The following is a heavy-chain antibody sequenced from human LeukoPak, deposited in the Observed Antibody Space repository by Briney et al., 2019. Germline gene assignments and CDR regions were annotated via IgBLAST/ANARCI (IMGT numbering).Heavy chain of an antibody. J-gene: IGHJ4*02. V-gene: IGHV3-30*02. CDR3: ANREYHLPALY. CDR2: IWYDGSNK. CDR1: GFTFKSYG. D-gene: IGHD2-2*01. Sequence: GGSLRLSCVASGFTFKSYGMHWVRQAPGKGLEWVAIIWYDGSNKYYADFVKGRFTTSRDNSKNTLYLQMNSLRAEDTAVYYCANREYHLPALYWGQGTLVTVSS.